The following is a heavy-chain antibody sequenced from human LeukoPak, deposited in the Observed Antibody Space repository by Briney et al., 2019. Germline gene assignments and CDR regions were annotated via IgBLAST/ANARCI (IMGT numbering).Heavy chain of an antibody. CDR3: ARRRSGKVEWHFDL. V-gene: IGHV5-51*01. CDR2: IYSGDSDT. Sequence: GGALKISCQGSGYIFTNYWIAWVRQMPGKGLGGVGIIYSGDSDTRYIPSFQGQVTISADTSVRTVYLQWNSLKASDTAMYYCARRRSGKVEWHFDLWGRGTLVTVSS. J-gene: IGHJ2*01. CDR1: GYIFTNYW. D-gene: IGHD3-3*01.